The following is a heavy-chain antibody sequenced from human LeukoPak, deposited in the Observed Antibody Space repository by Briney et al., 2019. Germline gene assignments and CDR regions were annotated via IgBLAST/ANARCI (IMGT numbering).Heavy chain of an antibody. D-gene: IGHD2-2*02. CDR3: ARGACSSTSCYSGDAFDI. CDR2: ISAYNGST. CDR1: GYTFTSYG. V-gene: IGHV1-18*01. J-gene: IGHJ3*02. Sequence: ASVKVSCKASGYTFTSYGISWVRQAPGQGLEWMGWISAYNGSTNYAQKLQGRVTMTTDTSTSTAYMELRSLRSDDTAVYYCARGACSSTSCYSGDAFDIWGQGTMVTVSS.